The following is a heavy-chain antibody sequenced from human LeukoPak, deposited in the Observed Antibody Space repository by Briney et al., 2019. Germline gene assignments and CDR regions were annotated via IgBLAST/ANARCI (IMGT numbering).Heavy chain of an antibody. D-gene: IGHD3-16*02. V-gene: IGHV3-30*18. J-gene: IGHJ4*02. CDR2: ISYDGSDK. CDR3: AKERGRLGELSLYLAIDY. CDR1: GFTFSSYG. Sequence: PGRSLRLSCAASGFTFSSYGMHWVRQAPGKGLEWVVLISYDGSDKYFADSVKGRFTISRDNSKNTLYLQVNSLRGDDTAVYYCAKERGRLGELSLYLAIDYWGQGTLVTVSA.